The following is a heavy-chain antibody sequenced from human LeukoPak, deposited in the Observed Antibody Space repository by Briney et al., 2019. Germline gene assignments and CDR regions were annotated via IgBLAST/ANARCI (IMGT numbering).Heavy chain of an antibody. V-gene: IGHV3-48*04. Sequence: GGSLRLSCAVSGFTFSVYGMNWVRQAPGKGLEWLSHISSGGTTIYYADSEKGRFTVSRDNVENSLFLQMNSLRVDDTAVYYCVRDFEVPAAAPDYYYFYYMDVWGTGTTVTVSS. D-gene: IGHD2-2*01. J-gene: IGHJ6*03. CDR1: GFTFSVYG. CDR3: VRDFEVPAAAPDYYYFYYMDV. CDR2: ISSGGTTI.